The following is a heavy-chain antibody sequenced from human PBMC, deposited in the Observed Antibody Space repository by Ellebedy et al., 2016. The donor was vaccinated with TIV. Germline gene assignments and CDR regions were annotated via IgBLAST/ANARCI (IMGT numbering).Heavy chain of an antibody. J-gene: IGHJ5*02. CDR3: ARDRMLRGEACFWFDP. CDR2: ISSGGSTI. Sequence: PGGSLRLSCAASGFTSRDYYMSWIRQAPGKGLAWVSYISSGGSTIFYADSVKGRFTISRDNAKNSLYLQMNSLRAEDTAVYYCARDRMLRGEACFWFDPWGQGTLVTVSS. CDR1: GFTSRDYY. V-gene: IGHV3-11*01. D-gene: IGHD3-10*01.